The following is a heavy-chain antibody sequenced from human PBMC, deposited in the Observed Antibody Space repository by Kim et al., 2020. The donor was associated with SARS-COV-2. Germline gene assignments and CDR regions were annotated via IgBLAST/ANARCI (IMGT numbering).Heavy chain of an antibody. Sequence: YADSVKGRFTISRDHSKNALYLQMNSLRAEDTALYSCAKSPFAELSLCDYWGQGTLVTVSS. D-gene: IGHD3-10*01. J-gene: IGHJ4*02. V-gene: IGHV3-30*02. CDR3: AKSPFAELSLCDY.